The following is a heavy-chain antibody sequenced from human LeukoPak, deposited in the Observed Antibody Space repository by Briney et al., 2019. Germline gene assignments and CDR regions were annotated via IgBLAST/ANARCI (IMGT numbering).Heavy chain of an antibody. CDR1: GYTFTSYY. V-gene: IGHV1-46*01. D-gene: IGHD2-2*02. CDR2: INPSGGST. CDR3: AREPPYCSSTSCHTYYYYGMDV. J-gene: IGHJ6*02. Sequence: ASVKVSCKASGYTFTSYYMHWVRQAPGQGLEWMGIINPSGGSTSYAQKSQGRVTMTRDTSTSTVYMELSSLRSEDTAVYYCAREPPYCSSTSCHTYYYYGMDVWGQGTTVTVSS.